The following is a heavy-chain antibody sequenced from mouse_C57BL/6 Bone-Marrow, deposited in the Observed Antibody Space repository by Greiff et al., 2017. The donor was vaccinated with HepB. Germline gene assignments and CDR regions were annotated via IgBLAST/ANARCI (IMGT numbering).Heavy chain of an antibody. CDR2: ILPGSGST. D-gene: IGHD1-1*01. CDR1: GYTFTGYW. CDR3: ARPNSPNYYGSSYVDY. J-gene: IGHJ2*01. V-gene: IGHV1-9*01. Sequence: QVQLQQSGAELMKPGASVKLSCKATGYTFTGYWIEWVKQRPGHGLEWIGEILPGSGSTNYNEKFKGKATFTADTSSTTAYMQLRSLTTADSAIYYCARPNSPNYYGSSYVDYWGQGTTLTVSS.